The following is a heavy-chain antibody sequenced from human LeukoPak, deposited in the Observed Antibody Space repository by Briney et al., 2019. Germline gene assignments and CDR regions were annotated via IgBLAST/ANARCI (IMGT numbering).Heavy chain of an antibody. Sequence: ASETLSLTCTVSGGSVSAFYWSWIRQPPGKGLQWIGYVSYTGSTNHTGSTNYNPSLKSRVNISVDTSNNQCSLKLSSLTAADTAVYFCARNRVATIYGKFDYWGRGTLVTVSS. CDR1: GGSVSAFY. CDR3: ARNRVATIYGKFDY. V-gene: IGHV4-59*02. J-gene: IGHJ4*02. CDR2: VSYTGSTNHTGST. D-gene: IGHD5-12*01.